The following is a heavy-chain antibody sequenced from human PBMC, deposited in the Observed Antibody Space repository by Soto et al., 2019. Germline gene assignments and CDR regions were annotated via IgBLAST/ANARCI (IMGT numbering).Heavy chain of an antibody. CDR3: VIVVEAATRHTDLAP. J-gene: IGHJ5*02. Sequence: TSETLSLTYEVSGGSFDNSHALSGWVRQPPGRVLEFLGSVYYSGGTYYNPSLKSRVTVSVDTSKNQVALRVRSVTVAGTAMYYCVIVVEAATRHTDLAPWGQGIVLPFSS. D-gene: IGHD2-15*01. CDR1: GGSFDNSHAL. CDR2: VYYSGGT. V-gene: IGHV4-39*01.